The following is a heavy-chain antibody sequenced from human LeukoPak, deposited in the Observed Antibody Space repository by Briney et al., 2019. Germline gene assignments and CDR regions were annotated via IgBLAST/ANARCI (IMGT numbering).Heavy chain of an antibody. Sequence: GGSLRLSCAASGFTFSSYGMNWVRQAPGKGLEWVSFISSSSTYINYADSVKGRFTISRDNAKNSLHLQMSSLRAEDTAVYYCARDSANVVGAKSIFDYWGQGALVTVSS. V-gene: IGHV3-21*01. D-gene: IGHD1-26*01. J-gene: IGHJ4*02. CDR1: GFTFSSYG. CDR3: ARDSANVVGAKSIFDY. CDR2: ISSSSTYI.